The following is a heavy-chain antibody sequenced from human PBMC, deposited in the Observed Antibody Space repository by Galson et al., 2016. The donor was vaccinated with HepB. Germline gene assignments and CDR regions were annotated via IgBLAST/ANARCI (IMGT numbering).Heavy chain of an antibody. Sequence: QSGAEVKKTGESLKISCKGSGYSFTSYWIGWVRQMPGKGLEWMGIIYPGDSDTRYSPSFQGHATISADKSMSTAYLQGSSLKASDTAIYYCARQEAEGLLQRTSRYGMDVWGTGTTVTVSS. CDR3: ARQEAEGLLQRTSRYGMDV. V-gene: IGHV5-51*01. CDR2: IYPGDSDT. D-gene: IGHD3-3*01. CDR1: GYSFTSYW. J-gene: IGHJ6*04.